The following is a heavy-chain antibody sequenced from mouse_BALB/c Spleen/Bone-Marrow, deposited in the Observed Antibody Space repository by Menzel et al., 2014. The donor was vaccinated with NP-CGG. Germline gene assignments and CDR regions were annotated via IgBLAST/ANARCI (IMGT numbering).Heavy chain of an antibody. D-gene: IGHD1-1*01. V-gene: IGHV1-7*01. CDR3: ARADYYGSRYFDV. J-gene: IGHJ1*01. Sequence: VQLQQSGAELAKPGASVTMSCKASGYTFTIYWMHWVKQRPGQGLEWIGYINPITGYTDYNQNFKDKASLTADKSSSTDYMQLNSLTSDDSAVYYCARADYYGSRYFDVWGAGTTVTVSS. CDR2: INPITGYT. CDR1: GYTFTIYW.